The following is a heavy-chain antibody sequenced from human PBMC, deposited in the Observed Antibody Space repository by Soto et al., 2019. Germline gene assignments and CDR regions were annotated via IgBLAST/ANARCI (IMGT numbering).Heavy chain of an antibody. CDR1: GYTFTSYG. Sequence: ASVKVSCKASGYTFTSYGISWVRQAPGQGLEWMGIINPSGGSTSYAQKFQGRVTMTRDTSTSTVYMELSSLRSEDTAVYYCVRENWFDPWGQGTLVTVSS. CDR3: VRENWFDP. J-gene: IGHJ5*02. CDR2: INPSGGST. V-gene: IGHV1-46*03.